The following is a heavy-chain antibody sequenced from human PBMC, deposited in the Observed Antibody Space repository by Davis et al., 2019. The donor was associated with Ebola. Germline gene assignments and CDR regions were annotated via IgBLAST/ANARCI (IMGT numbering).Heavy chain of an antibody. CDR2: INHSGIT. D-gene: IGHD6-13*01. V-gene: IGHV4-34*01. CDR1: GGSFSGYY. J-gene: IGHJ4*02. Sequence: SETLSLTCAVYGGSFSGYYWSWIRQPPGKGLEWIGEINHSGITNYNPSLKSRVTISVDTSKNQFSLKLSSVTAADTAVYYCARDLSGAAAGSNWGQGTLVTVSS. CDR3: ARDLSGAAAGSN.